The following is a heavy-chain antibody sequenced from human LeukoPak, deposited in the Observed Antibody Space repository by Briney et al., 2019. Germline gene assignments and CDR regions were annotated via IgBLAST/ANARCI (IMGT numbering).Heavy chain of an antibody. CDR2: INPNSGGT. J-gene: IGHJ4*02. D-gene: IGHD3-22*01. CDR1: GYTFTGYY. CDR3: ARVVYYYDSSGYYYIDY. V-gene: IGHV1-2*06. Sequence: ASVKVSCKAPGYTFTGYYMHWVRQAPGQGLEWMGRINPNSGGTNYAQKFQGRVTMTRDTSISTAYMELSRLRSDDTAVYYCARVVYYYDSSGYYYIDYWGQGTLVTVSS.